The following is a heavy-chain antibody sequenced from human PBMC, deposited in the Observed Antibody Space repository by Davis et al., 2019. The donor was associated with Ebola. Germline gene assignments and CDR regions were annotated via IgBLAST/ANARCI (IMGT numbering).Heavy chain of an antibody. CDR1: GGSISFSY. D-gene: IGHD3-9*01. J-gene: IGHJ5*02. Sequence: SETLSLTCTVSGGSISFSYWSWIRQPAGKGLEWIGRIYASGSTNYNPSLKSRVTISVDTSKNQFSLKLSSVTAADTAVYYCAREYFQTWFDPWGQGTLVTVSS. CDR2: IYASGST. V-gene: IGHV4-4*07. CDR3: AREYFQTWFDP.